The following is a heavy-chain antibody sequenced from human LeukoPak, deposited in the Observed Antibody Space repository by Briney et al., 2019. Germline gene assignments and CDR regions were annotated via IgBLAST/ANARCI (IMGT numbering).Heavy chain of an antibody. CDR3: LVTTRGRGFDY. CDR2: IRQDGSVQ. Sequence: PGGCLRLSCAASGFTFSSYWMSWVRQAPGKGLEWEANIRQDGSVQNYVDSVKGRFTISRDNPKNSVYLQMSSLRAEDTAVYYCLVTTRGRGFDYWGQGTLVTVSS. V-gene: IGHV3-7*01. D-gene: IGHD1/OR15-1a*01. CDR1: GFTFSSYW. J-gene: IGHJ4*02.